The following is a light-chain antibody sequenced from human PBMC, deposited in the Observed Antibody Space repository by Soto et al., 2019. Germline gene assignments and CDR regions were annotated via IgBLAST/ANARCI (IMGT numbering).Light chain of an antibody. V-gene: IGLV2-14*03. CDR1: SSDIGGYKY. J-gene: IGLJ1*01. CDR3: SSYTSTTTLYI. Sequence: QSALTQPASVSGSPGQSITISYTGTSSDIGGYKYVSWYQQHPGKAPKVIIYDVTYRPSGVSDRFSGSKSGNTASLTISGLQAEDEADYYCSSYTSTTTLYIFGTGTKLTVL. CDR2: DVT.